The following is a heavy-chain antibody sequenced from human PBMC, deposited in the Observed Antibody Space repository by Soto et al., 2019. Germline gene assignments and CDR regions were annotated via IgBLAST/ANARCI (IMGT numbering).Heavy chain of an antibody. D-gene: IGHD3-22*01. CDR1: GGSFSNYY. CDR3: ARGPDRAKVGY. J-gene: IGHJ4*02. Sequence: QVQLQQWGAGLLKPSETLSLTCAMYGGSFSNYYGSWIRQPPGKGLEWIGEISQGEGTKYNPSLKSRVTISVDTSKSQVSLRLTSVTGAATAVYYCARGPDRAKVGYWGQGTLVTVSS. V-gene: IGHV4-34*01. CDR2: ISQGEGT.